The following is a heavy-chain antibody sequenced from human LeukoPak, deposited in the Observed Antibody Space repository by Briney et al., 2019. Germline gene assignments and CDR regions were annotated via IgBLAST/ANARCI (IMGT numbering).Heavy chain of an antibody. CDR2: INHSGST. CDR1: GGSFSGYY. V-gene: IGHV4-34*01. D-gene: IGHD3-10*01. Sequence: PSETLSLTCAVYGGSFSGYYWSWIRQPPGKGLEWIGEINHSGSTNYNPSLKSRVTISVDTSKNQFSLKLGFVTAADTAVYYCARQNGGSGSEYYYGMDVWGKGTTVTVSS. J-gene: IGHJ6*04. CDR3: ARQNGGSGSEYYYGMDV.